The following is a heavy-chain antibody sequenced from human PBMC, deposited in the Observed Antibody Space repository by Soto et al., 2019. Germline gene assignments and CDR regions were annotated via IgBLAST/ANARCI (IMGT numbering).Heavy chain of an antibody. CDR3: AREIAVTGNDAFDT. CDR1: GGIFSNYA. J-gene: IGHJ3*02. D-gene: IGHD3-22*01. CDR2: IIPIFGTA. V-gene: IGHV1-69*01. Sequence: QVQLLQSGAEVKRPGSSVTVSCKASGGIFSNYAFSWVLQGPGQGLEWMGGIIPIFGTANYAQKLQGRVTITADESTRTVYMELSSLRSEDTALYYCAREIAVTGNDAFDTCGPGTMVTVSS.